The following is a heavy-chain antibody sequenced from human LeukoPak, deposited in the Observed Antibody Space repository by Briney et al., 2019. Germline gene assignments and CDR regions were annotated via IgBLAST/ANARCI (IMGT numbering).Heavy chain of an antibody. J-gene: IGHJ4*02. CDR2: FDPEDGET. V-gene: IGHV1-24*01. Sequence: ASVKVSCKVSGYTLTELSMHWVRQAPGKGLEWMGGFDPEDGETIYAQKFQGRVTMTEDTSTDTAYMELSSLRSEDTAVYYCATEVDSSGYYPQFDYWGRGTLVTVSS. CDR1: GYTLTELS. CDR3: ATEVDSSGYYPQFDY. D-gene: IGHD3-22*01.